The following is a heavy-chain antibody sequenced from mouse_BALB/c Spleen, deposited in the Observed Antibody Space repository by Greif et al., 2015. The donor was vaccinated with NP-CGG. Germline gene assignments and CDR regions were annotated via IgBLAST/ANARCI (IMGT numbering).Heavy chain of an antibody. CDR2: ISSGGSYT. V-gene: IGHV5-9-3*01. CDR3: ARHEGNYVAWFAY. D-gene: IGHD2-1*01. Sequence: EVQRVESGGGLVKPGGSLKLSCAASGFTFSSYAMSWVRQTPEKRLEWVATISSGGSYTYYPDSVKGRFTISRDNAKNTLYLQMSSLRSEDTAMYYCARHEGNYVAWFAYWGQGTLVTVSA. J-gene: IGHJ3*01. CDR1: GFTFSSYA.